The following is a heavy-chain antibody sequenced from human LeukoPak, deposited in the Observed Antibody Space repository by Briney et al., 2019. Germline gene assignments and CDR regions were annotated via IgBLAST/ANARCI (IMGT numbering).Heavy chain of an antibody. CDR2: ISSDSRNI. CDR1: GFTFRTYR. D-gene: IGHD6-25*01. V-gene: IGHV3-48*01. Sequence: GGSLRLSCVASGFTFRTYRMHWVRQAPGKGLEWVSYISSDSRNIYYADSVKGRFTISRDNSKNTLYLQMNSLKADDTAIYYCLCRGMSGRSAARAPAYWGQGTLVTVSS. CDR3: LCRGMSGRSAARAPAY. J-gene: IGHJ4*02.